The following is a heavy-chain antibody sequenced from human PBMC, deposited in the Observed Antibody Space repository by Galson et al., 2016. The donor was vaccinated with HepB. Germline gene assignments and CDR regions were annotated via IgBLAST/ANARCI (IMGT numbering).Heavy chain of an antibody. D-gene: IGHD6-19*01. Sequence: SLRLSCAASGFTFRSYGMHWVRQAPGKGLEWVAFISFDGSNKDYADSVKGRFTISRDNSRNTMSLHMNSLRPEDTAVYYCVACRRGEWEWLATSTQVYAMDVWGQGTTVTVSS. CDR2: ISFDGSNK. CDR3: VACRRGEWEWLATSTQVYAMDV. V-gene: IGHV3-30*03. J-gene: IGHJ6*02. CDR1: GFTFRSYG.